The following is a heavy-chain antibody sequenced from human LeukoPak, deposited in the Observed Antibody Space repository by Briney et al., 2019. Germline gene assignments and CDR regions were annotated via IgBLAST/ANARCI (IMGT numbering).Heavy chain of an antibody. CDR3: SRGRDGYNL. D-gene: IGHD5-24*01. V-gene: IGHV1-18*01. Sequence: GASVKVSCKASGYTFTSYGISWVRQAPGQGLEWMGWIIAYYGNTNYAQKLQGRVTMTTDTSTSTAYMEVRRLRSDDTAVYYCSRGRDGYNLWGQGTLVSDSS. CDR2: IIAYYGNT. J-gene: IGHJ4*02. CDR1: GYTFTSYG.